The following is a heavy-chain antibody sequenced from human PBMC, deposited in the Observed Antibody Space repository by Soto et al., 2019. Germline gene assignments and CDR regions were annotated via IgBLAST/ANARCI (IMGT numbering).Heavy chain of an antibody. D-gene: IGHD1-26*01. CDR1: GFTFSSYG. CDR2: ISYDGSNT. CDR3: AKEGGLSGSYYISSSYYFDY. Sequence: QVQLVESGGGVVQPGRSLRLSCAASGFTFSSYGIHWVRQAPGKGLEWVAIISYDGSNTYYADSVKGRFTISRDNSKNTLYLQMNSLRAEDTSVYYCAKEGGLSGSYYISSSYYFDYWGQGTLVTVSS. J-gene: IGHJ4*02. V-gene: IGHV3-30*18.